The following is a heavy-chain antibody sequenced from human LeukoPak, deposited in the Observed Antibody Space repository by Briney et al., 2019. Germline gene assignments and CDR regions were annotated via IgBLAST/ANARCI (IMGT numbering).Heavy chain of an antibody. D-gene: IGHD6-13*01. CDR1: GFTVSSNY. CDR2: IYSGGST. J-gene: IGHJ4*02. V-gene: IGHV3-66*01. CDR3: ARTRSSSWYERAGDY. Sequence: PGGPLRLSCAASGFTVSSNYMSWVRQAPGKGLEWVSVIYSGGSTYYADSVKGRFTISRDNSKNTLYLQMNSLRAEDTAVYYCARTRSSSWYERAGDYWGQGTLVTVSS.